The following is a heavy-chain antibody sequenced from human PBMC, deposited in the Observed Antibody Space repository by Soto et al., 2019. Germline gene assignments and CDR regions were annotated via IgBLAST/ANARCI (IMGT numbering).Heavy chain of an antibody. V-gene: IGHV3-30-3*01. Sequence: QVQLVESGGGVVQPGVSMRLSCAASGFTFSSYAMHWVRQAPGKGLEWVAVISYDGSNKYYADSVKGRFTISRDNSKNTLDLQMNSRSAGDTAGYYGARDRNCDREAFDIWGQGTMVTVSS. J-gene: IGHJ3*02. CDR2: ISYDGSNK. CDR3: ARDRNCDREAFDI. CDR1: GFTFSSYA. D-gene: IGHD1-7*01.